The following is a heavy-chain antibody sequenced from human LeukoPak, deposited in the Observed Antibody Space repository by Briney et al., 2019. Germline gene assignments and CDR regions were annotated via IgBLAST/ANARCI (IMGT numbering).Heavy chain of an antibody. CDR2: ISYSGST. Sequence: SETLSLTCTVSGGSISSSTYYWDWIRQPPGKGLEWIGSISYSGSTYYNPSLKSRVTISVDTSKNQFSLKLRSVTAADTAVYYCATSPPYGGFHYYYNMDVWGQGTTVTVSS. V-gene: IGHV4-39*01. CDR3: ATSPPYGGFHYYYNMDV. CDR1: GGSISSSTYY. D-gene: IGHD4/OR15-4a*01. J-gene: IGHJ6*02.